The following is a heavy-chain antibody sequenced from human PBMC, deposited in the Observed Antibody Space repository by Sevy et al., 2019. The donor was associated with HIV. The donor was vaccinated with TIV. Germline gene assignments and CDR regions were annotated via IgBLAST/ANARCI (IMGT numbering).Heavy chain of an antibody. D-gene: IGHD3-10*01. J-gene: IGHJ4*02. CDR2: INLDGSET. Sequence: GGSLRLSCAASGFTFSSYWMSWVRQAPGRGLEWLATINLDGSETFYVDSVKGRFTISRHNPRKSVYLQMTSLSAEDTAGYYCARLFYGSADYWGQRTLVTVSS. V-gene: IGHV3-7*01. CDR1: GFTFSSYW. CDR3: ARLFYGSADY.